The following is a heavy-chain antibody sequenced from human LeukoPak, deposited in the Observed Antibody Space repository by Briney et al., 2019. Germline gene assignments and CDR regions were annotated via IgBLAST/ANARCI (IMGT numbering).Heavy chain of an antibody. V-gene: IGHV1-69*13. CDR2: IIPIFGTV. D-gene: IGHD2-2*01. CDR3: ATWTRGHYYMDV. CDR1: GVTFRNSA. J-gene: IGHJ6*03. Sequence: SVKVSCKASGVTFRNSAFRWVRQAPGQGLEWMGGIIPIFGTVNYAQNFQARVTITADEATSTAYMELSTLRSDDTAVYYCATWTRGHYYMDVWGKGTTVTVSS.